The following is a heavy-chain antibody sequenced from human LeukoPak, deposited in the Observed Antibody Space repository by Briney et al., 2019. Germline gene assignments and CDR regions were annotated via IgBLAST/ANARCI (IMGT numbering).Heavy chain of an antibody. CDR1: GGSLSGYY. CDR3: ARFGYGSDFDY. J-gene: IGHJ4*02. CDR2: INHSGSN. Sequence: SETLSLTCAVYGGSLSGYYWRGIRQPRGKGGEGVGEINHSGSNNYNRCLKSGVTISVATSKNHFSLKLTSVTAADTAVYYCARFGYGSDFDYWGQGTLVTVSS. D-gene: IGHD3-10*01. V-gene: IGHV4-34*01.